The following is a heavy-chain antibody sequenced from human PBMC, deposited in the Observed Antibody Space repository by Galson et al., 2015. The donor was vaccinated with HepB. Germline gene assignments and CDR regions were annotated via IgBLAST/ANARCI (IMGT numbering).Heavy chain of an antibody. D-gene: IGHD2-2*01. CDR1: GFTFSSYA. Sequence: SLRLSCAASGFTFSSYAMHWVRQAPGKGLEWVAVISYDGSNKYYADSVKGRFTISRDNSKNTLYLQMNSLRAEDTAVYYCAREGVVVVPAAISGAFDIWGQGTMVTVSS. J-gene: IGHJ3*02. V-gene: IGHV3-30-3*01. CDR2: ISYDGSNK. CDR3: AREGVVVVPAAISGAFDI.